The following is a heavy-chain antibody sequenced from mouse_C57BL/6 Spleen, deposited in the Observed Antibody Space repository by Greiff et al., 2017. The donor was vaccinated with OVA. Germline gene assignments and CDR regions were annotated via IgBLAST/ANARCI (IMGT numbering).Heavy chain of an antibody. Sequence: VQLQQPGAELVKPGASVKLSCKASGYTFTSYWMHWVKQRPGQGLEWIGMIHPNSGSTNYNEKFKSKATLTVDKSSSTAYMQLSSLTSEDSAVYYCARYGIYDGTYYYAMDYWGQGTSVTVSS. CDR3: ARYGIYDGTYYYAMDY. D-gene: IGHD2-3*01. CDR1: GYTFTSYW. J-gene: IGHJ4*01. V-gene: IGHV1-64*01. CDR2: IHPNSGST.